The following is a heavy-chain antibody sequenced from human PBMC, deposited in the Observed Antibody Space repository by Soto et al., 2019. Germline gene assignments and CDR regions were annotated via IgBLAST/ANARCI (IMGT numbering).Heavy chain of an antibody. CDR1: GFIFSTYA. D-gene: IGHD4-17*01. V-gene: IGHV3-23*01. CDR2: ISNSGDSA. Sequence: EVQLLQTGGGLVQPGGSLSLSCAASGFIFSTYAMNWVRQAPGKGLEWVSAISNSGDSAYYAESVRGRFTISRDNSINTLYLHMRSLRPEDTAVYYCAHPRGYGVFDAVDIWGQGTMVTVSS. J-gene: IGHJ3*02. CDR3: AHPRGYGVFDAVDI.